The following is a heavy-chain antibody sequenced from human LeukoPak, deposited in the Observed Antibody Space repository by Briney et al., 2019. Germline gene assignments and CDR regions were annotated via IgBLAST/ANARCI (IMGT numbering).Heavy chain of an antibody. CDR3: ARGGGYSYGYEDY. CDR1: GFTFSSYA. CDR2: INHSGST. V-gene: IGHV4-34*01. J-gene: IGHJ4*02. D-gene: IGHD5-18*01. Sequence: GSLRLSCAASGFTFSSYAMSWIRQPPGKGLEWIGEINHSGSTNYNPSLKSRVTISVDTSKNQFSLKLSSVTAADTAVYYCARGGGYSYGYEDYWGQGTLVTVSS.